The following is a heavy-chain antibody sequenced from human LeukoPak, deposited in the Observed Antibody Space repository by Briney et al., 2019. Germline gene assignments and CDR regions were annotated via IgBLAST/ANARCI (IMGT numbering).Heavy chain of an antibody. V-gene: IGHV1-24*01. Sequence: ASVKVSCKVSRHTLTQLSMHWLRQAPGKGLEWMGGFDPEDGEALYAQKFQGSVTLTPETSTETAYVDMISLTSVGTAVYYCATYSGYALHDVFDIWGQGTMVTVSS. J-gene: IGHJ3*02. CDR3: ATYSGYALHDVFDI. D-gene: IGHD5-12*01. CDR2: FDPEDGEA. CDR1: RHTLTQLS.